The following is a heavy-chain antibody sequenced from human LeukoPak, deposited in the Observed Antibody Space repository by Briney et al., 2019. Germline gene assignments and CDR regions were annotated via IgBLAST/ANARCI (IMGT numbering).Heavy chain of an antibody. CDR3: ARGAGSDILTGYSYY. D-gene: IGHD3-9*01. Sequence: ASVKVSCKASGYTFTSYGISWVRQAPGQGLEWMGWISAYNGNTNYAQKLQGRVTMTTDTSTSTAYMELRSLRSDDTAVYYCARGAGSDILTGYSYYWGQGTLVTVSS. V-gene: IGHV1-18*01. CDR2: ISAYNGNT. J-gene: IGHJ4*02. CDR1: GYTFTSYG.